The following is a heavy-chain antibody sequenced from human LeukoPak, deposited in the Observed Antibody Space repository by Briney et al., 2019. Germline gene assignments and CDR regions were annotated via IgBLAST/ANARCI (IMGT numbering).Heavy chain of an antibody. CDR1: GFTFSSYG. CDR3: ANMTPYCSSTSCSRDY. V-gene: IGHV3-30*02. CDR2: IRYDGSNK. D-gene: IGHD2-2*01. Sequence: GGSLRLSCAASGFTFSSYGMHWVRQAPGKGLEWMAFIRYDGSNKYYADSVKGRFTISRDNSKNTLYLQMNSLRAEDTAVYYCANMTPYCSSTSCSRDYWGQGTLVTVSS. J-gene: IGHJ4*02.